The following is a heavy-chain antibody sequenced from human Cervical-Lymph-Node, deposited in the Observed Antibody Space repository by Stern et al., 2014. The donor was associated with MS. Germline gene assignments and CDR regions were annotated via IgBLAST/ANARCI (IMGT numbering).Heavy chain of an antibody. D-gene: IGHD3-16*01. J-gene: IGHJ4*02. V-gene: IGHV3-30*03. CDR2: ISYDGNHK. Sequence: VQLVESGGAVVQPGRSLRLSCAASGFTFSSYGMHWVRQAPGKGLEWVTVISYDGNHKYYAASVKGRFTISRDNAKNTLHLQMNSVTPDDTAIYYCARDYEDTSRRLERGGQGTLVTVSS. CDR1: GFTFSSYG. CDR3: ARDYEDTSRRLER.